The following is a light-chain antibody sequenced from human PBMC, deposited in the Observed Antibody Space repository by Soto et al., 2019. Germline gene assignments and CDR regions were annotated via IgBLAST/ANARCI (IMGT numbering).Light chain of an antibody. J-gene: IGKJ4*01. CDR2: DAS. CDR1: ENINTY. Sequence: VVLTQSPATLSVSPGERATLSCRASENINTYLAWYQQKPGQAPKLLIYDASNRATGIPARFSASGSGTDFTLTISSLEPADFAVYYCQHRNNWPLTFGGGTTVEIK. CDR3: QHRNNWPLT. V-gene: IGKV3-11*01.